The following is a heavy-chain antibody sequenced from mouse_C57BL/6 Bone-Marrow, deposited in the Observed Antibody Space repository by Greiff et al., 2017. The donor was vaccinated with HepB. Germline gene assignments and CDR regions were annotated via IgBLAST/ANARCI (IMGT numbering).Heavy chain of an antibody. Sequence: EVQRVESGGGLVKPGGSLKLSCAASGFTFSDYGMHWVRQAPEKGLEWVAYISSGSSTIYYADTVKGRFTISRDNAKNTLFLQMTSLRFEDTAMYYCARWITTVVAHYAMDYWGQGTSVTVSS. CDR2: ISSGSSTI. D-gene: IGHD1-1*01. CDR1: GFTFSDYG. J-gene: IGHJ4*01. CDR3: ARWITTVVAHYAMDY. V-gene: IGHV5-17*01.